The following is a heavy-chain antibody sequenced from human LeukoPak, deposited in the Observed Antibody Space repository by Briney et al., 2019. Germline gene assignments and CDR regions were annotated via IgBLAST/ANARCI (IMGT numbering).Heavy chain of an antibody. CDR3: ARGLAAGNSYYFDY. Sequence: PSETLSLTCTVSGGSISSYYWSRIRQPAGKGLEWIGRIYTSGSTNYNPSLKSRVTMSVDTSKNQFSLKLSSVTAADTAVYYCARGLAAGNSYYFDYWGQGTLVTVSS. J-gene: IGHJ4*02. CDR2: IYTSGST. V-gene: IGHV4-4*07. D-gene: IGHD6-13*01. CDR1: GGSISSYY.